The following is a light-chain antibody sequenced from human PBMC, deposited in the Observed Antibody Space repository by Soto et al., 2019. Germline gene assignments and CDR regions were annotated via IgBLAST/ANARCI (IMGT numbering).Light chain of an antibody. J-gene: IGKJ1*01. CDR3: QKYNNAPRT. CDR2: AAS. Sequence: DIQMTQSPSSLSASVGDTVTITCRASQGISNYLAWYQQKPGQVPNLLIYAASTLQSGVQSRFSGSGSGTDFTLTISSLLPEDVATYYCQKYNNAPRTFGQGTKVEI. CDR1: QGISNY. V-gene: IGKV1-27*01.